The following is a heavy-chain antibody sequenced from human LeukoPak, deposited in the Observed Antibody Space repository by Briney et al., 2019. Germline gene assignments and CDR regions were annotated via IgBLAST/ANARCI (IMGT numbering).Heavy chain of an antibody. J-gene: IGHJ4*02. D-gene: IGHD1-26*01. V-gene: IGHV4-39*07. CDR2: IYYSGST. CDR1: GGSISSSDYY. CDR3: ARDEGGWEHFDY. Sequence: SETLSLACTVSGGSISSSDYYCAWIRQPPGKGLEWIGSIYYSGSTYYNPSLKSRVTISVDTSKNQFSLKLSSVTAADTAVYYCARDEGGWEHFDYWGQGTLVTVSS.